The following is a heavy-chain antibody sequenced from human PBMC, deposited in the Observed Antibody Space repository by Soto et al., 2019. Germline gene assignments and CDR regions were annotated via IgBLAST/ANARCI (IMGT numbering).Heavy chain of an antibody. V-gene: IGHV1-69*13. J-gene: IGHJ5*02. D-gene: IGHD3-3*01. CDR3: ARDPGGIFGVVTAPWFDP. Sequence: GASVKVSCKASGYTFTSYGISWVRQAPGQGLEWMGGIIPIFGTANYAQKFQGRVTITADESTSTAYMELSSLRSEDTAVYYCARDPGGIFGVVTAPWFDPWGQGTLVTVSS. CDR1: GYTFTSYG. CDR2: IIPIFGTA.